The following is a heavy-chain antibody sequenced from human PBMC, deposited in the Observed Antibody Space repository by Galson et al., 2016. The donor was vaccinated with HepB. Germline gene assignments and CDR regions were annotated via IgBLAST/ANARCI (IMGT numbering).Heavy chain of an antibody. V-gene: IGHV3-53*01. CDR3: ARGTFYYDSSGEAFDI. D-gene: IGHD3-22*01. CDR1: GFTVSSDY. Sequence: SLRLSCAASGFTVSSDYMSWVRQAPGKGLEWVSVIYSANSTYYADSVKGRFTISRDNSKNTLYLQMNGLRAEDTAVYYCARGTFYYDSSGEAFDIWGQGTMVTVSS. CDR2: IYSANST. J-gene: IGHJ3*02.